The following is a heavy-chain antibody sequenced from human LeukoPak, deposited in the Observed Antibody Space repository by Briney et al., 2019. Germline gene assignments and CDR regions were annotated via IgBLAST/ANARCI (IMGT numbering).Heavy chain of an antibody. Sequence: GGSLRLSCAASGFTFSSYGMHWVRQAPGKGLEWVAFIRYGGSNKYYADSVKGRFTISRDNSKNTLYLQMNSLRAEDTAVYYCAKDYQRTWSTGDYWGQGTLVTVSS. CDR3: AKDYQRTWSTGDY. CDR1: GFTFSSYG. CDR2: IRYGGSNK. D-gene: IGHD5/OR15-5a*01. J-gene: IGHJ4*02. V-gene: IGHV3-30*02.